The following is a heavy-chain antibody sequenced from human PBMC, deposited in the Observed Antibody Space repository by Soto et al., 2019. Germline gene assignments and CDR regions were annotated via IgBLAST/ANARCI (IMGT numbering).Heavy chain of an antibody. CDR2: ISGSGGST. V-gene: IGHV3-23*01. CDR3: ARVTGYYYYGMDV. D-gene: IGHD3-16*01. CDR1: GFTFSSYA. Sequence: GGSLRLSCAASGFTFSSYAMSWVRQSPGKGLEWVSAISGSGGSTYYADSVKGHVTISADKSISTAYLQWSSLKASGTAMYYCARVTGYYYYGMDVWGQGTTVTVSS. J-gene: IGHJ6*02.